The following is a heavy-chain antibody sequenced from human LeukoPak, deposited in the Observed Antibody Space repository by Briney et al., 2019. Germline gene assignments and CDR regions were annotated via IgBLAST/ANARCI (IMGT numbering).Heavy chain of an antibody. D-gene: IGHD7-27*01. V-gene: IGHV3-30*18. CDR3: AKPVRWGNWGSPDAFDI. CDR2: ISYDGSNK. Sequence: GGSLRLSCAASGFTFSSYGMHWVRQAPGKGLEWVAVISYDGSNKYYADSVKGRFTISRDNSKNTLYLQMNSLRAEDTAVYYCAKPVRWGNWGSPDAFDIWGQGTMVTVSS. CDR1: GFTFSSYG. J-gene: IGHJ3*02.